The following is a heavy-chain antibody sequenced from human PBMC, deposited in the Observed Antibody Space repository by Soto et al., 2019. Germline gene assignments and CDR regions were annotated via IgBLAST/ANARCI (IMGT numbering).Heavy chain of an antibody. D-gene: IGHD5-18*01. CDR3: AKDSGYNYGYFRWFDP. CDR1: GGSISNYY. CDR2: IFYSGST. Sequence: SETLSLTCTVSGGSISNYYWSWIRQPPGRGLEWIGHIFYSGSTNYNPALKSRVTISVDTSKRQFSLKLSSVTAADTAVYYCAKDSGYNYGYFRWFDPWGQGTLVTVSS. V-gene: IGHV4-59*03. J-gene: IGHJ5*02.